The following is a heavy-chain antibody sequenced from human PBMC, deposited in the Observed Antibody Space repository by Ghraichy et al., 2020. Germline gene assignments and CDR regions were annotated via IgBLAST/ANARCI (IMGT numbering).Heavy chain of an antibody. CDR3: ARDHSYYDILTGYYTYFDD. CDR1: GFMFSSSW. D-gene: IGHD3-9*01. J-gene: IGHJ4*02. Sequence: GGSLRLSCAASGFMFSSSWMSWVRQAPGKGLEWVANIKQDGSEIYYVDSVKGRFTISRDNAKKSLYLQMNSLRAEDTAVYFCARDHSYYDILTGYYTYFDDWGQGTLVTVSS. CDR2: IKQDGSEI. V-gene: IGHV3-7*01.